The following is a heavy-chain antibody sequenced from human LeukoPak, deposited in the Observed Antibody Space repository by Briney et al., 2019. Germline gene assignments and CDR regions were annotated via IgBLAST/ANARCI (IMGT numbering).Heavy chain of an antibody. CDR1: GYTFSGTGWY. CDR3: ARDRSAQMVDFDY. CDR2: IYPNNGAT. Sequence: ASVKVSCKASGYTFSGTGWYLYWLRQAPGQGLECMGWIYPNNGATGYAQKFQGRVAMTRDTSISTAYMELSRLRPDDTAVYYCARDRSAQMVDFDYWGQGTLVTVSS. J-gene: IGHJ4*02. V-gene: IGHV1-2*02. D-gene: IGHD3-10*01.